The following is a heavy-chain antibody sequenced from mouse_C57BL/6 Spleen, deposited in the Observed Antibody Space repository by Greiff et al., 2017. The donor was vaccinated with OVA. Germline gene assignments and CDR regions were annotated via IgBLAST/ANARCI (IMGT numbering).Heavy chain of an antibody. D-gene: IGHD3-1*01. Sequence: VMLVESGPELVKPGASVKLSCKASGYTFTSYDINWVKQRPGQGLEWIGWIYPRDGSTKYNEKFKGKATLTVDTSSSTAYMELHSLTSEDSAVYFCARLDRGSYWGQGTLVTVSA. CDR2: IYPRDGST. J-gene: IGHJ3*01. V-gene: IGHV1-85*01. CDR3: ARLDRGSY. CDR1: GYTFTSYD.